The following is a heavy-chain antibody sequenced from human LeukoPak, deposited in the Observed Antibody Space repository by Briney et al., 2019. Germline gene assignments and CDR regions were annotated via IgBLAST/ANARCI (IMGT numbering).Heavy chain of an antibody. J-gene: IGHJ4*02. D-gene: IGHD3-3*01. Sequence: PGGSLRLSCAASGFTFSSYDMHWVRQATGKGLEWVSAIGTAGDTYYPGSVKGRFTISRENAKNSLYLQMNSLRAEDTAVYYCAGVFSPTLGFWSGYYDYWGQGTLVTVSS. CDR1: GFTFSSYD. CDR2: IGTAGDT. V-gene: IGHV3-13*01. CDR3: AGVFSPTLGFWSGYYDY.